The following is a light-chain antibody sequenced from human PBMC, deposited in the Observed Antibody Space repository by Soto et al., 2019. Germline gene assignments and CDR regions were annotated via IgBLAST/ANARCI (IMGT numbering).Light chain of an antibody. J-gene: IGKJ5*01. CDR3: QQSYSTPSIT. V-gene: IGKV1-6*01. CDR1: QGIRND. Sequence: AIQMTQSPSSLSASVGDRVTITCRASQGIRNDLGWYQQKPGKAPKLLIHAASSLQRGVPSRFSGSGSGTHFTLTISSLQPEDFATYYCQQSYSTPSITFGQGTRLEIK. CDR2: AAS.